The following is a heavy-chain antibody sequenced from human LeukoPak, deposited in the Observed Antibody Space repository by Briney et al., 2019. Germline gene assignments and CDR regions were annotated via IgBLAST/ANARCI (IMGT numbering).Heavy chain of an antibody. CDR3: TTDESSGWAFDY. Sequence: GGSLRLSCAASGFTFSNAWMSWVRQAPGKGLEWVGRIKSKTDGGTTDYAAPVKGRFTISRDDSKNTLYLQMNSLKTEDTAVYYCTTDESSGWAFDYRGQGTLVTVSS. CDR1: GFTFSNAW. CDR2: IKSKTDGGTT. V-gene: IGHV3-15*01. J-gene: IGHJ4*02. D-gene: IGHD6-19*01.